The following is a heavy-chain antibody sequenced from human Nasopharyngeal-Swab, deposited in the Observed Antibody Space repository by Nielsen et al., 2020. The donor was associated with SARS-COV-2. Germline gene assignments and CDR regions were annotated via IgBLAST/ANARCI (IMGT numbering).Heavy chain of an antibody. J-gene: IGHJ4*02. CDR2: IDEYGNTH. CDR3: VRGSSDWRGADW. V-gene: IGHV3-74*01. D-gene: IGHD6-19*01. Sequence: GESLKISYAGSGFNFRNYWMHWVRQVPGEGLVWVSRIDEYGNTHYVDSVKGRFTISRDNAKNTLHLEMSSLRVEDTALYHCVRGSSDWRGADWWGQGTLVTVSS. CDR1: GFNFRNYW.